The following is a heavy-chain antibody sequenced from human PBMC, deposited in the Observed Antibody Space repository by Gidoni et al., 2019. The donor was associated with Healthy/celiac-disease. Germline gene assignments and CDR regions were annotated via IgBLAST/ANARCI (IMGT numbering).Heavy chain of an antibody. CDR1: GGTFRSSS. CDR3: ARDLAYCGGDCYPDGAFDI. CDR2: IIPIFGTA. D-gene: IGHD2-21*02. J-gene: IGHJ3*02. Sequence: QVQLVQSGAEVKKPGSSVKVSCKASGGTFRSSSYSWVRQAPGQGLEWMGGIIPIFGTANYAQKFQGRVTITADESTSTAYMELSSLRSEDTAVYYCARDLAYCGGDCYPDGAFDIWGQGTMVTVSS. V-gene: IGHV1-69*01.